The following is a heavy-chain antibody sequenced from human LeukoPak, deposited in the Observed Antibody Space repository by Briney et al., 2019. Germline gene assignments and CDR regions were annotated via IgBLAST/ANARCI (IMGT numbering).Heavy chain of an antibody. CDR2: IRYDGSNK. D-gene: IGHD3-3*01. CDR1: GFTFSSYG. V-gene: IGHV3-30*02. CDR3: AKDLLNSAVAQDQLFLEPDY. Sequence: GGSLRLSCAASGFTFSSYGMHWVRQAPGKGLEWVAFIRYDGSNKYYADSVKGRFTISRDNSKNTLYLQMNSLRAEDTAVYYCAKDLLNSAVAQDQLFLEPDYWGQGTLVTVSS. J-gene: IGHJ4*02.